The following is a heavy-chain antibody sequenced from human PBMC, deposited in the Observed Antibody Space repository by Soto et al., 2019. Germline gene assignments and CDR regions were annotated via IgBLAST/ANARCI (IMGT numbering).Heavy chain of an antibody. J-gene: IGHJ6*02. V-gene: IGHV4-31*11. CDR3: ARVCNGGNCYAYYGLDV. CDR2: IFYSGST. D-gene: IGHD2-15*01. CDR1: GGSISGYY. Sequence: TLSLTCAVYGGSISGYYRSWIRQHPGKGLEWVGYIFYSGSTYYNPSLKSRISISVDTSKNQFSLKLNSVTAADTAVYYCARVCNGGNCYAYYGLDVWGQGTTVTVSS.